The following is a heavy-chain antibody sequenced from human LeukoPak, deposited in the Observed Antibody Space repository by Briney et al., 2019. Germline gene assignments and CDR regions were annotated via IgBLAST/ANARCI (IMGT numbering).Heavy chain of an antibody. Sequence: GASVKVSCKVSGYTLTELSMHWVRQAPGKGLEWVGGFDPEDGETIYAQKFQGRVTMTEDTSTDTAYMELSSLRSEDTAVYYCATDPHDILSRRGWFDPWGQGTLVTVSS. D-gene: IGHD3-9*01. CDR2: FDPEDGET. CDR1: GYTLTELS. J-gene: IGHJ5*02. CDR3: ATDPHDILSRRGWFDP. V-gene: IGHV1-24*01.